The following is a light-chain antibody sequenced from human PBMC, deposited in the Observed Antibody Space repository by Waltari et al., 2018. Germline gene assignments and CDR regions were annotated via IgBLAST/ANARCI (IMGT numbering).Light chain of an antibody. CDR3: LQQNSYPLT. CDR1: QGIGDD. Sequence: DIQMTQSPSSLSASVGDRVTITCRASQGIGDDLGWYQQEPGKAPKRLIYAASRLHSGVPSRFSGSASGTEFTLTISSLQPEDFATYYCLQQNSYPLTFGGGTKVEIK. CDR2: AAS. V-gene: IGKV1-17*01. J-gene: IGKJ4*01.